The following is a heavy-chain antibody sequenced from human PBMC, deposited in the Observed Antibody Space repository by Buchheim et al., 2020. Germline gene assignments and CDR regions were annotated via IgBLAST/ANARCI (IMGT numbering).Heavy chain of an antibody. J-gene: IGHJ4*02. CDR2: IGVSGIST. CDR3: ARDVSANVFWSGYSH. CDR1: GFTFGTYE. V-gene: IGHV3-23*01. Sequence: EVQLLESGGDLVQPGGSLRLSCAVSGFTFGTYEMSWVRQAPGKGLEWVSGIGVSGISTYYADSVKGRFIVTRDNSKNTLFLQMNSLRADDTAVYYCARDVSANVFWSGYSHWGQGTL. D-gene: IGHD3-3*01.